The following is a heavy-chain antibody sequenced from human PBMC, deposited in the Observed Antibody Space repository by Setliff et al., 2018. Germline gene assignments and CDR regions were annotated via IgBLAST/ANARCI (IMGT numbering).Heavy chain of an antibody. CDR2: ISWNGGNM. D-gene: IGHD3-22*01. CDR1: GFTFDDYA. Sequence: GGSLRLSCAASGFTFDDYAMHWVRQTPGKGLEWVSGISWNGGNMDYADSVKGRFTISRDNAKNSLFLQMDSLRAEDTAVYYCASGVPREYYDSSGSSMLDYWGQGTLVTVSS. J-gene: IGHJ4*02. V-gene: IGHV3-9*01. CDR3: ASGVPREYYDSSGSSMLDY.